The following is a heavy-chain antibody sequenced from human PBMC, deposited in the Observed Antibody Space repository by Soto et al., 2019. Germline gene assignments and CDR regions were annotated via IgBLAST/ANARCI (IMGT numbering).Heavy chain of an antibody. CDR2: ISSGSSYI. CDR3: ARDRGWGLHPIDY. Sequence: EVQLVESGGGLVKPGGSLRLSCAASGFTFNSYCMNWVRQAPGKGLEWVSFISSGSSYIYYADSVKGRFTISRDNAKNSLYLQMNSLRAEDTAVYYCARDRGWGLHPIDYWGQGTLVTVSS. D-gene: IGHD3-10*01. J-gene: IGHJ4*02. CDR1: GFTFNSYC. V-gene: IGHV3-21*02.